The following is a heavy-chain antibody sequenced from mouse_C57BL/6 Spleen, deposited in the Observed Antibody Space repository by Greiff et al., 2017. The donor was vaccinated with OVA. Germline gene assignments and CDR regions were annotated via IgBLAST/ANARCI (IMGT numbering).Heavy chain of an antibody. J-gene: IGHJ2*02. CDR3: AYRNSGRDGSFDY. Sequence: VQLQQSGPGLVKPSQSLSLSCSVTGYSITSGYYWCWNRQFPGNQLGCMGYIRDDGSTNYNPYLKNRTPITRDTSTNQVFLKLQSVTTEDTAANYCAYRNSGRDGSFDYWGQGTSLTVSS. CDR1: GYSITSGYY. D-gene: IGHD3-3*01. CDR2: IRDDGST. V-gene: IGHV3-6*01.